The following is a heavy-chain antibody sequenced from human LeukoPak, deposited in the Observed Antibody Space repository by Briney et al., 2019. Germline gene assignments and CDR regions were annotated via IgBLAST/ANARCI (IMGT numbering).Heavy chain of an antibody. V-gene: IGHV4-59*08. D-gene: IGHD3-22*01. CDR1: GGSIRNYY. J-gene: IGHJ4*02. Sequence: SETLSLTCSVSGGSIRNYYWTWIRQPPGKGLEWIGHVSNSGNTKYNPSLKSRVTISIDTSKKHFSLNLSSVSAADTAVYYCASRAFYDSSGLDFWGQGTLVTVSS. CDR3: ASRAFYDSSGLDF. CDR2: VSNSGNT.